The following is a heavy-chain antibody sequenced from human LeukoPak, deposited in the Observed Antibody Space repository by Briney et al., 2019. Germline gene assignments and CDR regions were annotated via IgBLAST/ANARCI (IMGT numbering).Heavy chain of an antibody. D-gene: IGHD3-10*01. CDR1: RFTFSSYA. CDR2: ICGVGGST. J-gene: IGHJ6*04. Sequence: SGGSLRLSCADSRFTFSSYAMCCVRPAPGKGLEWVSPICGVGGSTYYADSVKGWFTISRDNSKNTLYLQMNSLRTEDTAVYYCAAPRVGSGSYYKGSYYYGMDVWGKGTTVTVSS. V-gene: IGHV3-23*01. CDR3: AAPRVGSGSYYKGSYYYGMDV.